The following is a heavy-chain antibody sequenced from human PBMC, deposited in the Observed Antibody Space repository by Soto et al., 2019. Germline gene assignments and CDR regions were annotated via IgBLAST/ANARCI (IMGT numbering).Heavy chain of an antibody. V-gene: IGHV1-2*04. CDR2: INPNSGGT. Sequence: GASVKVSCKASGYTFTGYYMHWVRQAPGQGLEWMGWINPNSGGTNYAQKFQGWVTMTRDTSISTAYMELSRLRSDDTAVYYCARTRIAAAGTVATNWFDPWGQGTLVTVSS. CDR1: GYTFTGYY. D-gene: IGHD6-13*01. CDR3: ARTRIAAAGTVATNWFDP. J-gene: IGHJ5*02.